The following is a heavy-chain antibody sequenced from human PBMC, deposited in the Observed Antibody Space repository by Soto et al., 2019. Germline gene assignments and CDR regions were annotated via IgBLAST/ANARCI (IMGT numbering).Heavy chain of an antibody. CDR1: GGSISSYY. D-gene: IGHD6-6*01. CDR3: ARYVEYSSSFLFDY. Sequence: SETLSLTCTVSGGSISSYYWSWIRQPPGKGLEWIGYIYYSGSTNYNPSLKSRVTISVDKSTSTAYMGLSSLRSEDTAVYYCARYVEYSSSFLFDYWGQGTLVTVSS. V-gene: IGHV4-59*01. CDR2: IYYSGST. J-gene: IGHJ4*02.